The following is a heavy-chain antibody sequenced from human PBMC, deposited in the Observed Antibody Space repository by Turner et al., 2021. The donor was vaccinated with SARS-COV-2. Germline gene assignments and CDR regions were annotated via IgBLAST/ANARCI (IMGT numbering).Heavy chain of an antibody. Sequence: QVQLVESGGGVVPPGRSLRLSRAASGFTFSTYAMHWVRQAPGKGLEWVAVISYDGSNKYYADSVKGRFTISRDNSKNTLYLQMNSLRAEDTAVYYCARAGWDLLPFDAFDIWGQGTMVTISS. CDR1: GFTFSTYA. J-gene: IGHJ3*02. CDR3: ARAGWDLLPFDAFDI. CDR2: ISYDGSNK. D-gene: IGHD1-26*01. V-gene: IGHV3-30-3*01.